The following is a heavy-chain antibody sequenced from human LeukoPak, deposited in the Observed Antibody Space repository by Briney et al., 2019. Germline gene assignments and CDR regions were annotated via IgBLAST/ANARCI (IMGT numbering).Heavy chain of an antibody. CDR3: ARGNWFDP. V-gene: IGHV3-74*01. J-gene: IGHJ5*02. D-gene: IGHD2/OR15-2a*01. Sequence: GGSLRLSCAASGVTFSGYWMQWVRQAPGKGLVWVSRINSDGSSISYADSVKGRFTISRDNAKNTLYLQMSSLRAEDTAMYYCARGNWFDPWGQGTLVTVSS. CDR2: INSDGSSI. CDR1: GVTFSGYW.